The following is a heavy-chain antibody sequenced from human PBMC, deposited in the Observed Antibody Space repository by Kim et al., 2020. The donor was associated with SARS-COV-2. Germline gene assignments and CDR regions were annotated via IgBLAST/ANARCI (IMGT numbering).Heavy chain of an antibody. V-gene: IGHV4-34*01. CDR3: ARGAARPAGYMDV. CDR1: GGSFSGYY. D-gene: IGHD6-6*01. CDR2: INHSGST. Sequence: SETLSLTCAVYGGSFSGYYWSWIRQPPGKGLEWIGEINHSGSTNYNPSLKSRVTISVDTSKNQFSLKLSSVTAADTAVYYCARGAARPAGYMDVWGKGTTVTVSS. J-gene: IGHJ6*03.